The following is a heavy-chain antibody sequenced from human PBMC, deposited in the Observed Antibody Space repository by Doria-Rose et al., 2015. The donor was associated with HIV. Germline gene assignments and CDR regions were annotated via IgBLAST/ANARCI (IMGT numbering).Heavy chain of an antibody. D-gene: IGHD3-16*01. CDR1: GFTVSSNY. Sequence: LRLSCAASGFTVSSNYMSWVRQAPGKGLEWVSVIYSDGRTYYADSVKGRFTVSRDNSKNTLYLQINSLRAEDTAVYYCARDPFQSWAYWGQGTLVTVSS. CDR2: IYSDGRT. J-gene: IGHJ4*02. CDR3: ARDPFQSWAY. V-gene: IGHV3-53*01.